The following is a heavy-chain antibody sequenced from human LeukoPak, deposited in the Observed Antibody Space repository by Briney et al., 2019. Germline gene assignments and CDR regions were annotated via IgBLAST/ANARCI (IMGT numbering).Heavy chain of an antibody. CDR1: GDSVSSNGAT. J-gene: IGHJ4*02. V-gene: IGHV6-1*01. Sequence: SQTLSLTCAISGDSVSSNGATWNWLRQSPSRGLEWLGRTYYRSRWYNDYAVSVKSRINISPDTSRNQFSLQLDSVTPEDTAVYYCARLDANFADFWGQGTLVTVSS. CDR2: TYYRSRWYN. CDR3: ARLDANFADF. D-gene: IGHD1-7*01.